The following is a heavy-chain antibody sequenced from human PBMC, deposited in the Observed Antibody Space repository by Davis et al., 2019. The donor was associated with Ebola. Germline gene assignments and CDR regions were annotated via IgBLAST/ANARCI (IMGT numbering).Heavy chain of an antibody. CDR3: AREGYPSSQRPYFDY. D-gene: IGHD2-2*01. Sequence: GESLKISCAASGFTFSAYGMHWVRQAPGKGLEWVAVIWYDGSGKYYADSVKGRFTISRDNSKNTLYLQMNSLRAEDTAVYYCAREGYPSSQRPYFDYWGQGILVTVSS. J-gene: IGHJ4*02. V-gene: IGHV3-33*08. CDR2: IWYDGSGK. CDR1: GFTFSAYG.